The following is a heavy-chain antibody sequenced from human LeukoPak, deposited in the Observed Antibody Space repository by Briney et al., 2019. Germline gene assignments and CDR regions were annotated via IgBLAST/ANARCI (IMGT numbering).Heavy chain of an antibody. Sequence: SQTLSLTCTVSGGSISSGGYYWSWLRQHPGKGLEWIGYIYYSGSTYYNPSLKSRVTISVDTSKNQFSLKLSSVTAADTAVYYCARTPIVVVTAIEGYYYGMDVWGQGTTVTVSS. CDR1: GGSISSGGYY. V-gene: IGHV4-31*03. D-gene: IGHD2-21*02. J-gene: IGHJ6*02. CDR2: IYYSGST. CDR3: ARTPIVVVTAIEGYYYGMDV.